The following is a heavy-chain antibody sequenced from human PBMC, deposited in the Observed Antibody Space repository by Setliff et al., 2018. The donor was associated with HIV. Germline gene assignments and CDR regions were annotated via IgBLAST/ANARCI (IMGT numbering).Heavy chain of an antibody. D-gene: IGHD6-13*01. CDR1: GGTFSSYA. CDR2: IIPILGIA. V-gene: IGHV1-69*10. CDR3: ASSWSRIRYYGMDV. Sequence: SVKVSCKASGGTFSSYAISWVRQAPGQGLEWMGGIIPILGIANYAQKFQGRVTITADESTSTAYMELSSLRSEDTALYYCASSWSRIRYYGMDVWGQGTTVTVSS. J-gene: IGHJ6*02.